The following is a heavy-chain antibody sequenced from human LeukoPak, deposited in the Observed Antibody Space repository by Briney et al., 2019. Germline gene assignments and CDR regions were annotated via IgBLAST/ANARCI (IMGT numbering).Heavy chain of an antibody. Sequence: SQTLSLTCTVSGGSISSGDYYWSWIRQPPGKGLEWIGYIYYSGSTYYNPSLKSRVTISVDTSKNQFSLKLSSVTAADTAVYYCARQRQLVRLTDYWGQGTLVTVSS. CDR2: IYYSGST. CDR1: GGSISSGDYY. CDR3: ARQRQLVRLTDY. J-gene: IGHJ4*02. V-gene: IGHV4-30-4*01. D-gene: IGHD6-6*01.